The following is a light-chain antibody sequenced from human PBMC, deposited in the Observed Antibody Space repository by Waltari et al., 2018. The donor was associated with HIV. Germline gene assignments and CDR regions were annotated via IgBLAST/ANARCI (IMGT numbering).Light chain of an antibody. J-gene: IGLJ3*02. CDR2: EDN. CDR1: SGSIASNY. Sequence: NFMLPQPHSVSESPGKTVTISCTRSSGSIASNYVQRYQQRPGSSPTTVIYEDNQRPSGVPDRFSGSIDSSSNSASLTIAGLKTEDEADYYCQSYDSSNWVFGGGTKLTVL. V-gene: IGLV6-57*01. CDR3: QSYDSSNWV.